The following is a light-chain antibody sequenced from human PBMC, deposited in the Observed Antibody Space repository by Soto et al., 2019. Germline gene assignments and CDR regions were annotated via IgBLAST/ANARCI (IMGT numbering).Light chain of an antibody. V-gene: IGKV3-11*01. Sequence: KVLTPSPAMLSDSQGETATLYCRASQSMGSNVAWYQQKPGQTPRLLNYDASTRATGIPARFTGSGSGTDFTLTISSLEPEDFAVYYCQQRANWPPVTFGQGSKVDIK. J-gene: IGKJ1*01. CDR3: QQRANWPPVT. CDR1: QSMGSN. CDR2: DAS.